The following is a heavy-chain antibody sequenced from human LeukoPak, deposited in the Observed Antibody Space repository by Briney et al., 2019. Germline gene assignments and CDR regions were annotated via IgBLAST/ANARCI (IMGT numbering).Heavy chain of an antibody. CDR1: GFTFSNYW. J-gene: IGHJ4*02. D-gene: IGHD6-19*01. V-gene: IGHV3-7*01. CDR3: AAGAGWLIDW. CDR2: VEKDGSEI. Sequence: GGSLRLSCAASGFTFSNYWMNWVRQAPGKGMEWVAIVEKDGSEILYVDSVKGRFTISRDNAKNSLYLQMNSLRAEDTAVYYCAAGAGWLIDWWGQGTLVTVSS.